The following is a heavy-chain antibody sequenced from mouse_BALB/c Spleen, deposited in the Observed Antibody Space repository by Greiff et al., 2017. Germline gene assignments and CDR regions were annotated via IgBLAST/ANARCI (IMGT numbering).Heavy chain of an antibody. J-gene: IGHJ3*01. CDR1: GFTFSSYA. CDR2: ISSGGST. D-gene: IGHD2-12*01. V-gene: IGHV5-6-5*01. Sequence: EVQRVESGGGLVKPGGSLKLSCAASGFTFSSYAMSWVRQTPEKRLEWVASISSGGSTYYPDSVKGRFTISRDNARNILYLQMSSLRSEDTAMYYCAREVYYRFAYWGQGTLVTVSA. CDR3: AREVYYRFAY.